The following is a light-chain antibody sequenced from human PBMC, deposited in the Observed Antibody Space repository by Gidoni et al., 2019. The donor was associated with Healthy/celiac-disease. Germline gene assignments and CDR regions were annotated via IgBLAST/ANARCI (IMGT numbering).Light chain of an antibody. Sequence: DIQMTQSPSSLAASVGDRVTITCQESQDISNYLNWYQQKPGKAPKLLIYDASNLETGVPSRFSGSVSGTDFTFTISSLQPAVIATSSCQQYDTLLLPFGGRTKVEI. CDR1: QDISNY. CDR2: DAS. CDR3: QQYDTLLLP. V-gene: IGKV1-33*01. J-gene: IGKJ4*01.